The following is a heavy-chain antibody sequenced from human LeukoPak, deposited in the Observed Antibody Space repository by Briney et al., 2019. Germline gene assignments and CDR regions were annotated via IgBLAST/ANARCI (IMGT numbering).Heavy chain of an antibody. J-gene: IGHJ4*02. V-gene: IGHV4-38-2*01. Sequence: SETLSLTCAVSGYSISSGYYWGWIRQPPGKGLEWIGSIYHSGSTYYNPSLKSRVTISVDTSKNQFSLKLSSVTAADTAVYYCATSGGYYDILTGYYTSYFDYWGQGTLVTVSS. CDR3: ATSGGYYDILTGYYTSYFDY. D-gene: IGHD3-9*01. CDR2: IYHSGST. CDR1: GYSISSGYY.